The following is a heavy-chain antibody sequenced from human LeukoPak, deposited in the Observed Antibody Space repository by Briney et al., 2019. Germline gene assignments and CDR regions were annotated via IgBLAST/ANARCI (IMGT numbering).Heavy chain of an antibody. Sequence: SETLSLTCTVSGGSISSYYWSWIRQPPGKGLEWIGYIYYSGSTNYNPSLKSRVTISVDTSKNQFSLKLSSVTAADTAVYYCAREGTTAPGEDYLDYWGQGTLVTVSS. CDR1: GGSISSYY. J-gene: IGHJ4*02. CDR2: IYYSGST. CDR3: AREGTTAPGEDYLDY. V-gene: IGHV4-59*01. D-gene: IGHD1-1*01.